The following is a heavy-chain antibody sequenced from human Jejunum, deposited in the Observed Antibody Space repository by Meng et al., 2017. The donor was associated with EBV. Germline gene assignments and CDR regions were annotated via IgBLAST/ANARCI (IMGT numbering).Heavy chain of an antibody. V-gene: IGHV4-59*01. CDR3: ASHSGSSSWWFDP. D-gene: IGHD6-6*01. J-gene: IGHJ5*02. Sequence: QLQRSGPGGGKPWATLSLTCTVSGGSISGYYWNWIRQSPGKGLEWIGYIYYSGSTNYNPSLKSRVTISVDTSKNQFSLKLSSVTAADTAMYYCASHSGSSSWWFDPWGQGTLVTVSS. CDR1: GGSISGYY. CDR2: IYYSGST.